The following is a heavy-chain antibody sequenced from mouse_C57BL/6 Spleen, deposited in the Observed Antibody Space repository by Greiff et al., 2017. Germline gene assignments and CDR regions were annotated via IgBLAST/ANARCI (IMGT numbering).Heavy chain of an antibody. CDR1: GYSITSGYY. J-gene: IGHJ2*01. CDR2: ISYDGSN. D-gene: IGHD2-3*01. CDR3: AIYDGYYPYYFDY. Sequence: EVQLMESGPGLVKPSQSLSLTCSVTGYSITSGYYWNWIRQFPGNKLEWMGYISYDGSNNYNPSLKNRISITRDTSKNQFFLKLNSVTTEDTATYYCAIYDGYYPYYFDYWGQGTTLTVSS. V-gene: IGHV3-6*01.